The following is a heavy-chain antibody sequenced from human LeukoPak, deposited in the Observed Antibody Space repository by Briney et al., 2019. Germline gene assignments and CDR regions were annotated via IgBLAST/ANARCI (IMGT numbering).Heavy chain of an antibody. J-gene: IGHJ6*02. CDR2: IYYSGST. CDR3: AREGHDYGMDV. Sequence: PSGTLSLTCAVSGGSISSSSYYWGWIRQPPGKGLEWIGSIYYSGSTYYNPPLKSRVTISVDTSKNQFSLKLSSVTAADTAVYYCAREGHDYGMDVWGQGTTVTVSS. CDR1: GGSISSSSYY. V-gene: IGHV4-39*07.